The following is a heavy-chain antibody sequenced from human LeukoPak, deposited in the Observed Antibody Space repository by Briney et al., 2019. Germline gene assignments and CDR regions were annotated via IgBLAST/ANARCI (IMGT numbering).Heavy chain of an antibody. Sequence: GGSLRLSCAASGFTFSNHWMHWVRQARGKGGEGVSQITADGYETTSAASVKGRFTISRDNADNTLFLQMNSLRAEDTAVYYCVRYGSGSYLRDPFDYWGQGTLVTVSS. D-gene: IGHD3-10*01. V-gene: IGHV3-74*03. J-gene: IGHJ4*02. CDR2: ITADGYET. CDR1: GFTFSNHW. CDR3: VRYGSGSYLRDPFDY.